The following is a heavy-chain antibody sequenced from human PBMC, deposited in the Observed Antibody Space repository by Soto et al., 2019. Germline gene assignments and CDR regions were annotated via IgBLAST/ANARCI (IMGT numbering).Heavy chain of an antibody. CDR2: ISAGAVAT. CDR1: GFTFSSYA. D-gene: IGHD3-22*01. J-gene: IGHJ4*02. V-gene: IGHV3-23*01. Sequence: GGSLRLSCAASGFTFSSYAMSWVRQAPGKGLEWVSAISAGAVATNYADSVKGRFTISRDDSKNTLYLQMNSLRVEDTAVYYCAKGRESSGSYRPFDYWGQGTLVTVSS. CDR3: AKGRESSGSYRPFDY.